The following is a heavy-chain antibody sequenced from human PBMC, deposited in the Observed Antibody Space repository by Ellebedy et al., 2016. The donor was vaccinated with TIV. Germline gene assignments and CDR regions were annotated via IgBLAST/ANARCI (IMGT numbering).Heavy chain of an antibody. CDR3: ARGLAVAAVWYFDL. CDR2: IYYSGST. D-gene: IGHD6-19*01. J-gene: IGHJ2*01. V-gene: IGHV4-39*07. CDR1: GGSISSSSYY. Sequence: MPSETLSLTCTVSGGSISSSSYYWGWTRQPPGKGLEWIGSIYYSGSTYYNPSLKSRVTISVDTSKNQFSLKLSSVTAADTAVYYCARGLAVAAVWYFDLWGRGTLVTVSS.